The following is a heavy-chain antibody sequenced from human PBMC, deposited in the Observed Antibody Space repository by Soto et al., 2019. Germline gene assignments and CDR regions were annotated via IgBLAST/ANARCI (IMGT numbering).Heavy chain of an antibody. J-gene: IGHJ3*02. CDR3: AKDIVIFGVVPRRAFEI. V-gene: IGHV3-9*01. CDR1: GFTFGNYA. Sequence: EEQLVESGGGLVQPGRSLRLSCAASGFTFGNYAMYWVRQGPGKGLEWVSGLTWNSGTIGYADSVKGRFTISRDNAKNSLYLQMNSLRVEDTALYYCAKDIVIFGVVPRRAFEIWGQGTLVTVSS. D-gene: IGHD3-3*01. CDR2: LTWNSGTI.